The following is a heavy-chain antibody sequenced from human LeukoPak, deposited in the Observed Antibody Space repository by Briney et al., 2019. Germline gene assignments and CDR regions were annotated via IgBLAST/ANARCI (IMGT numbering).Heavy chain of an antibody. CDR3: ARGKGDVGLWFGEHSNGLYFDY. D-gene: IGHD3-10*01. CDR1: GGSISSSSYY. CDR2: IYYSGST. V-gene: IGHV4-39*07. Sequence: PSETLSLTCTVSGGSISSSSYYWGWIRQPPGKGLEWIGSIYYSGSTYYNPSLKSRVTISVDTSKNQFSLKLSSVTAADTAVYYCARGKGDVGLWFGEHSNGLYFDYWGQGTLVTVSS. J-gene: IGHJ4*02.